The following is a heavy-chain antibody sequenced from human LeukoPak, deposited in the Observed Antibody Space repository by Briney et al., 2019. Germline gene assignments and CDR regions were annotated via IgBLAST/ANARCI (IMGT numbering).Heavy chain of an antibody. J-gene: IGHJ4*02. Sequence: GGSLRLSCAASGFTVSSNYMSWVRQAPGKGLEWVSVIYSGGSTYYADSVKGRFTISRDNSKNTLYLQMNSLRAEDTAVYYCAKGGYSCGGDCYFDYWGQGTLVTVSS. D-gene: IGHD2-21*02. V-gene: IGHV3-66*01. CDR3: AKGGYSCGGDCYFDY. CDR2: IYSGGST. CDR1: GFTVSSNY.